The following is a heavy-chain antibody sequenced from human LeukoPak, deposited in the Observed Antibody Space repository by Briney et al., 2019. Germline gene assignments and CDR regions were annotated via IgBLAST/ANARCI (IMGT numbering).Heavy chain of an antibody. Sequence: GGSLRLSCEASGFTFSSYAMNWVRQAPGKGLEWVSAISGSGGSTYYADSVKGRFTISRDNSNNRLYLQMNSLRAEDTAVYYCAKRGGSSWSATDYWGQGTLVTVS. D-gene: IGHD6-13*01. J-gene: IGHJ4*02. CDR3: AKRGGSSWSATDY. CDR2: ISGSGGST. V-gene: IGHV3-23*01. CDR1: GFTFSSYA.